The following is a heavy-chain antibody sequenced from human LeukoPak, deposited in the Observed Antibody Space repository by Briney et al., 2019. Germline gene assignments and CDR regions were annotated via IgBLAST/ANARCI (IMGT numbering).Heavy chain of an antibody. Sequence: PGGSLRLSCAASGFTFSSYSMNWVRQAPGKGLEWVSSISSSSSYIYYADSVKGRFTISRDNAKNSLYLQMNSLRAEDTDVYYCARLSNSSGWFSLDYWGQGTLVTVSS. D-gene: IGHD6-19*01. CDR1: GFTFSSYS. V-gene: IGHV3-21*01. CDR3: ARLSNSSGWFSLDY. J-gene: IGHJ4*02. CDR2: ISSSSSYI.